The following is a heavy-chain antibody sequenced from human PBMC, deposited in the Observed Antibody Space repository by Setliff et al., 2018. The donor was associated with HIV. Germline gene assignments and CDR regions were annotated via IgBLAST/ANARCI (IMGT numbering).Heavy chain of an antibody. Sequence: KTSETLSLTCSVSGGSISSGSYYWTWIRQPAGKGPEWIGHIYTNGYTNYNPSLKSRVTISVDTSKNQFSLKLTSATAADTAVYYCARAPPGIQNDAFDVWGQGTMVTV. V-gene: IGHV4-61*09. CDR1: GGSISSGSYY. CDR2: IYTNGYT. CDR3: ARAPPGIQNDAFDV. J-gene: IGHJ3*01.